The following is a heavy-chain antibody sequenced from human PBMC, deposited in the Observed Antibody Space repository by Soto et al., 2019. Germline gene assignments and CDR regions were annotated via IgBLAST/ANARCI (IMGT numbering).Heavy chain of an antibody. D-gene: IGHD2-8*01. Sequence: QVQLQESGPGLVKPSQTLSLTCTVSGGSISSGDYYWSWIRQPPGKGLEWIGYIYYSGSTYYNPSLKSRVTISVDTSKNQFSLKLSSVTAADTAVYYCASSGYCTNVVSYTLFDPWGQGTLVTVSS. CDR1: GGSISSGDYY. CDR3: ASSGYCTNVVSYTLFDP. V-gene: IGHV4-30-4*01. J-gene: IGHJ5*02. CDR2: IYYSGST.